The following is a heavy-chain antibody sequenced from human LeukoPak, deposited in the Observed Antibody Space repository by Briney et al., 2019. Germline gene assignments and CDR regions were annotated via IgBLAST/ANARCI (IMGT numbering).Heavy chain of an antibody. CDR2: IIPIFGTA. J-gene: IGHJ4*02. CDR3: ARGGLQLLAPLDY. Sequence: SVKVSCKASGGAFSSYAISWVRQAPGQGLEWMGGIIPIFGTANYAQKFQGRVTITADESTSTAYMELSSLRSEDTAVYYCARGGLQLLAPLDYWGQGTLVTVSS. D-gene: IGHD5-18*01. CDR1: GGAFSSYA. V-gene: IGHV1-69*01.